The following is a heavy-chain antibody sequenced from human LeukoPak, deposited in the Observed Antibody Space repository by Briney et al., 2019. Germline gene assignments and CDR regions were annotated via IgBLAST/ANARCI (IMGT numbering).Heavy chain of an antibody. CDR2: INPNSGGT. Sequence: ASVKVSCKASGYTFTGYYMHWVRQAPGQGLEWMGWINPNSGGTIYAQKFQGRVTMTRDTSISTVYMELSRLRSDDTAVYYCASGGNSVYYYMDVWGKGTTVTISS. CDR1: GYTFTGYY. V-gene: IGHV1-2*02. J-gene: IGHJ6*03. CDR3: ASGGNSVYYYMDV. D-gene: IGHD2/OR15-2a*01.